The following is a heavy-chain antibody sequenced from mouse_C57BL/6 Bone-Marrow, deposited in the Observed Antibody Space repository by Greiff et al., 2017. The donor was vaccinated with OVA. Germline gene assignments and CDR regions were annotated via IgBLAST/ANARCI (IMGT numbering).Heavy chain of an antibody. J-gene: IGHJ3*01. Sequence: VQLQESGAELVRPGASVTLSCKASGYTFTDYEMHWVKQTPVHGLEWIGAIDPETGGTAYNQKFKGKAILTADKSSSTAYMELRSLTSEDSAVYYCTRFDDGYKAWFAYWGQGTLVTVSA. V-gene: IGHV1-15*01. D-gene: IGHD2-3*01. CDR1: GYTFTDYE. CDR3: TRFDDGYKAWFAY. CDR2: IDPETGGT.